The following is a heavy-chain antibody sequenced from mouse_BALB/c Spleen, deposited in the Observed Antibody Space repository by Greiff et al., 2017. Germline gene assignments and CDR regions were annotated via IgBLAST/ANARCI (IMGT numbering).Heavy chain of an antibody. J-gene: IGHJ2*01. Sequence: VQLQQSGAELMKPGASVKISCKATGYTFSSYWIEWVKQRPGHGLEWIGEILPGSGSTNYNEKFKGKATFTADTSSNTAYMQLSSLTSEDSAVYYCARMDYGYDEDYWGQGTTLTVSS. D-gene: IGHD2-2*01. CDR3: ARMDYGYDEDY. V-gene: IGHV1-9*01. CDR1: GYTFSSYW. CDR2: ILPGSGST.